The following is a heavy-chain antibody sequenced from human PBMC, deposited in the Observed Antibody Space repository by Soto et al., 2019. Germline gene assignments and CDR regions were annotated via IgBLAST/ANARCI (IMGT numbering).Heavy chain of an antibody. D-gene: IGHD4-17*01. V-gene: IGHV1-69*01. J-gene: IGHJ5*02. Sequence: QVQLVQSGAEVKKPGSSVKVSCKASGGTFSSYAISWVRQAPGQGLEWMGGIIPIFGTANYAQKFQGRVTITADESTSTAYMELSSPRSEDTAVYYCARSPTDYGDYESWFDPWGQGTLVTVSS. CDR3: ARSPTDYGDYESWFDP. CDR2: IIPIFGTA. CDR1: GGTFSSYA.